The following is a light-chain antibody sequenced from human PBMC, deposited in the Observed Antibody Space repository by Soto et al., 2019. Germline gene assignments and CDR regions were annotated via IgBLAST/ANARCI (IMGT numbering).Light chain of an antibody. CDR3: QHYNDWPLT. CDR2: DVS. J-gene: IGKJ4*01. CDR1: QNIWNK. Sequence: EIVMPQSPATLSVSPGASLTLSGRASQNIWNKLAWYQQRPGQIPRLLMYDVSSRASGIPARFTGSGSQTEFTLTINSLQAEDFAVYYCQHYNDWPLTFGGGTKVDIK. V-gene: IGKV3-15*01.